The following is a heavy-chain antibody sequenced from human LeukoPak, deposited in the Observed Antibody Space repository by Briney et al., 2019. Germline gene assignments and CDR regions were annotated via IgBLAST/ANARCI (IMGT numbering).Heavy chain of an antibody. J-gene: IGHJ4*02. CDR3: AREDYGDYSEYYFDY. D-gene: IGHD4-17*01. CDR1: GFTFSSYA. Sequence: QSWGVLRLSCAASGFTFSSYAMHWVRQAPGKGLEWVAVISYDGSNKYYADSVKGRFTISRDNAKNTLYLQMNSLRAEDTAVYYCAREDYGDYSEYYFDYWGQGTLVTVSS. V-gene: IGHV3-30-3*01. CDR2: ISYDGSNK.